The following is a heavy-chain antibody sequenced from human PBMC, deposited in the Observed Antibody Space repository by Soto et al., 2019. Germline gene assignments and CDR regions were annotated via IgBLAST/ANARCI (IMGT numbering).Heavy chain of an antibody. V-gene: IGHV3-23*01. D-gene: IGHD2-15*01. Sequence: EVQVLESGGGLVQPGGSLRLSCEASGITFSNYMMTWIRQAPGKGLEWVSTITAGGDGTYYADSVKGRFTMSRETSKNTLYLQMNSLRGEDTAVYYCAPHVYCSGGSCQYDAFAIRGQGPMVTVSS. J-gene: IGHJ3*02. CDR1: GITFSNYM. CDR2: ITAGGDGT. CDR3: APHVYCSGGSCQYDAFAI.